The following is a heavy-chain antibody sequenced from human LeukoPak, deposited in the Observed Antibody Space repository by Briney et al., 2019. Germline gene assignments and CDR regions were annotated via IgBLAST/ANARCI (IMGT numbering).Heavy chain of an antibody. CDR3: ARDGSYSSSWYDY. D-gene: IGHD6-13*01. CDR1: GFTFSSYA. Sequence: PGGSLRLSCAASGFTFSSYAMHWVRQAPGKGLEYVSAISSNGGSTYYANSVKGRFTISRDNSKNTLYLQMGSLRAEDMAVYYCARDGSYSSSWYDYWGQGTLVTVSS. V-gene: IGHV3-64*01. J-gene: IGHJ4*02. CDR2: ISSNGGST.